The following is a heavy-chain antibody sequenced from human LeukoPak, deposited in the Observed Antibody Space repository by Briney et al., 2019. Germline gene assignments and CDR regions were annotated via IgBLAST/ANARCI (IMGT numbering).Heavy chain of an antibody. Sequence: GGSLRLSCAASGFTFSSYAMHWVRQAPGKGLEWVAVISYDGSNKYYADSVKGRFTISRDNSKNTLYLQMNSLRAEDTAVYYCTRHSPDYYGSGSYPSIYDYWGQGTLVTVSS. CDR1: GFTFSSYA. CDR2: ISYDGSNK. J-gene: IGHJ4*02. CDR3: TRHSPDYYGSGSYPSIYDY. D-gene: IGHD3-10*01. V-gene: IGHV3-30*04.